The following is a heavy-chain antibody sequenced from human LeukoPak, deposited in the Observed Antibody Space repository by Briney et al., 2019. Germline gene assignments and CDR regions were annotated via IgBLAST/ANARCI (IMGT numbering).Heavy chain of an antibody. V-gene: IGHV3-74*01. Sequence: GGSLRLSCAASGFTFSKYWMLWVRQAPGKGLDSVSRINTDGTVTTYADSVKGRFTVSRDNADNTMFLQMNSVRDEDTAVYYCATRQWLAPPPDSWGQGTPVTVSS. D-gene: IGHD6-19*01. CDR3: ATRQWLAPPPDS. J-gene: IGHJ4*02. CDR2: INTDGTVT. CDR1: GFTFSKYW.